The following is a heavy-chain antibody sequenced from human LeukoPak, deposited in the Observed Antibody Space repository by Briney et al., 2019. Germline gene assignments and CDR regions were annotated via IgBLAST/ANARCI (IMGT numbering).Heavy chain of an antibody. J-gene: IGHJ4*02. D-gene: IGHD1-26*01. CDR2: INHSGST. V-gene: IGHV4-34*01. CDR1: GGSFSGYY. Sequence: SETLSLTCAVYGGSFSGYYWSWIRQPPGKGLEWIGEINHSGSTNYNPSLKNRVTISVDTSKNQFSLKLSSVTAADTAVYYCARGWSGSYPFFDYWGQGTLVTVSS. CDR3: ARGWSGSYPFFDY.